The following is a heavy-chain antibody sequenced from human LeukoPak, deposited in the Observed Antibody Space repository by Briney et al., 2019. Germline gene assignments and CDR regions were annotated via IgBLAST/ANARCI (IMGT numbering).Heavy chain of an antibody. CDR2: INPNSGGT. J-gene: IGHJ6*02. V-gene: IGHV1-2*02. CDR3: AAYYYDSSGYSPFWYYYYGMDV. D-gene: IGHD3-22*01. Sequence: ASVKVSCKASGYTFTGYYMHWVRQAPGQGLEWMGWINPNSGGTNYAQKFQGSVTMTRDTSISTAYMELSRLRSDDTAVYYCAAYYYDSSGYSPFWYYYYGMDVWGQGTTVTVSS. CDR1: GYTFTGYY.